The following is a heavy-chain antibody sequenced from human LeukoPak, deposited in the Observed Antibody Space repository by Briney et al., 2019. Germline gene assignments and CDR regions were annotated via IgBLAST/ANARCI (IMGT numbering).Heavy chain of an antibody. D-gene: IGHD3-16*01. CDR2: ITGSGPYI. V-gene: IGHV3-21*06. CDR3: VRDVGAVRGEVYFDY. CDR1: GFTFSTFA. Sequence: GGSLRLSCAASGFTFSTFAMHWVRLSPGKGLEWVSSITGSGPYILYADSVKRRFTISRDNTKNLLYLEMNSLRAENTAMYYCVRDVGAVRGEVYFDYWGQGTLVTVSS. J-gene: IGHJ4*02.